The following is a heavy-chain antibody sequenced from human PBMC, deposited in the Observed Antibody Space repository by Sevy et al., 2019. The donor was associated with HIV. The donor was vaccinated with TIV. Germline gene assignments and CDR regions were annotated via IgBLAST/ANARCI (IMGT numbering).Heavy chain of an antibody. J-gene: IGHJ4*02. D-gene: IGHD3-10*01. V-gene: IGHV3-7*01. Sequence: GGSLRLSFAASGFTFGNYWMSWVRQAPGKGREWVAHINQDGREKYYVDPVKGRFTVSRDNAKNSLYLQMNSLRDEDTAVYYCASAPYGSGSSYYFDYWGQGARVTVSS. CDR2: INQDGREK. CDR1: GFTFGNYW. CDR3: ASAPYGSGSSYYFDY.